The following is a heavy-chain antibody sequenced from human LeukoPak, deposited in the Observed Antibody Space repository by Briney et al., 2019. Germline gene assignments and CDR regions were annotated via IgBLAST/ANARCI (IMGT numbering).Heavy chain of an antibody. J-gene: IGHJ6*03. CDR2: INHSGST. Sequence: SETLSLTCAVYGGSFSGYYWSWIRQPPGKGPEWIGEINHSGSTNYNPSLKSRVTISVDTSKSQFSLKLSSVTAADTAVYYCASLSDYYMDVWGKGTTVTVSS. CDR3: ASLSDYYMDV. V-gene: IGHV4-34*01. CDR1: GGSFSGYY.